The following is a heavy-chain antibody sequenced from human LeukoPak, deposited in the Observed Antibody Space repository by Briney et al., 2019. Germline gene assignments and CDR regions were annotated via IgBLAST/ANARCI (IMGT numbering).Heavy chain of an antibody. D-gene: IGHD1-26*01. CDR1: GFTVSSNY. V-gene: IGHV3-53*01. J-gene: IGHJ4*02. CDR3: ARGRIGTY. CDR2: IYSGGST. Sequence: PGGSLRLSCAASGFTVSSNYMSWVRQAPGKGLEWVSVIYSGGSTYFADSVKGRFTISRDNCKNTLYLQMNNLRAEHTAVYYCARGRIGTYWGQGTLVTVSS.